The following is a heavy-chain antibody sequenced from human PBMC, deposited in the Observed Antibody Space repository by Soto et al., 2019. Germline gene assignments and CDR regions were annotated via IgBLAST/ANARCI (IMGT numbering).Heavy chain of an antibody. CDR1: GGTFSSYA. V-gene: IGHV1-69*01. J-gene: IGHJ5*02. Sequence: QVQLVQSGAEVKKPGSSVKVSCKASGGTFSSYAISWVRQAPGQGLEWMGGIIPIFGTANYEQKFQGRVTITADESTSTADMELSSLRSEDTAVYYCASHSSPRGVVVFNGDPWGQGTLVTVSS. CDR2: IIPIFGTA. D-gene: IGHD2-15*01. CDR3: ASHSSPRGVVVFNGDP.